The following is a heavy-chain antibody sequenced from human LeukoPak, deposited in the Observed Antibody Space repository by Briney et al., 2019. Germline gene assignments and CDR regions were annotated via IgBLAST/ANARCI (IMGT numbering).Heavy chain of an antibody. CDR3: STDLDY. CDR1: GFTFTNAW. V-gene: IGHV3-15*01. CDR2: IKRKTDGGTT. Sequence: PGGSLRLSCTASGFTFTNAWMSWVRQAPGKGLEWVGRIKRKTDGGTTDYAAPVKGRFTISRDDSKNTLYLQMNSLKTEDTAVYYCSTDLDYWGQGTLVTVSS. J-gene: IGHJ4*02.